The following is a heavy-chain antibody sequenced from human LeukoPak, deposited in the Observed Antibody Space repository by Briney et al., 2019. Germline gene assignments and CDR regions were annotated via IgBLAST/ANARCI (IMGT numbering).Heavy chain of an antibody. J-gene: IGHJ4*02. CDR2: IYYSGST. CDR1: GGSISSSSYY. Sequence: SETLSLTCTVSGGSISSSSYYWGWIRQPPGKGLEWIGSIYYSGSTYYNPSLKSRVTMSVDTSKNQFSLKLSSVTAADTAVYYCASSQQLELYELSNNYYFDYWGQGTLVTVSS. CDR3: ASSQQLELYELSNNYYFDY. D-gene: IGHD6-13*01. V-gene: IGHV4-39*07.